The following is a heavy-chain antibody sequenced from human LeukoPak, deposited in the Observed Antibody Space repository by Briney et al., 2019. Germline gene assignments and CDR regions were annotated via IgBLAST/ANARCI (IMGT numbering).Heavy chain of an antibody. D-gene: IGHD5-24*01. CDR3: AKCGDGYNYYHY. V-gene: IGHV3-30*02. CDR1: GFTFSSYG. CDR2: IRYDGSNK. Sequence: GGSLRLSCAASGFTFSSYGMHRVRQAPGKGLEWVAFIRYDGSNKYYADSVKGRFTISRDNSKNTLYLQMNSLRAEDTAVYYCAKCGDGYNYYHYWGQGTLVTVSS. J-gene: IGHJ4*02.